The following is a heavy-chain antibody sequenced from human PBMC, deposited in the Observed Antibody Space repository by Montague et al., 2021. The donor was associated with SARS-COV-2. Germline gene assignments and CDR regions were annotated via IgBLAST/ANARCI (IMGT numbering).Heavy chain of an antibody. CDR2: IYYSGST. CDR1: GGSVSSGSYY. CDR3: ARDPWRITIFGVVTRYGMDV. J-gene: IGHJ6*02. D-gene: IGHD3-3*01. Sequence: SETLSLTCIVSGGSVSSGSYYWGWIRQPPGKGLEWIGYIYYSGSTNYNPSPKSRVTISVDTSKNQFSLKLSSVTAADTAVYYCARDPWRITIFGVVTRYGMDVWGQGTTVTVSS. V-gene: IGHV4-61*01.